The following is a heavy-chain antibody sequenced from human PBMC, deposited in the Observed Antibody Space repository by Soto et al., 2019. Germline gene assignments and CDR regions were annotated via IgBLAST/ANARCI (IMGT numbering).Heavy chain of an antibody. CDR1: GFTFSSYA. D-gene: IGHD4-17*01. CDR2: ISYDGSNK. CDR3: ARVYDGDYMYYFDY. Sequence: GGSLRLSCAASGFTFSSYAMHWVRQAPGKGLEWVAVISYDGSNKYYADSVKGRFTISRDNSKNTLYLQMNSLRAEDTAVYYCARVYDGDYMYYFDYWGQGTLVTVSS. J-gene: IGHJ4*02. V-gene: IGHV3-30-3*01.